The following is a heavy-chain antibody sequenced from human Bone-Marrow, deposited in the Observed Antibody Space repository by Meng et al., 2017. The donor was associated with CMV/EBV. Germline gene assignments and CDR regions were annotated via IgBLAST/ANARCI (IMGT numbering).Heavy chain of an antibody. D-gene: IGHD6-19*01. CDR3: ARGIAVAVRATDGRTGGFDY. V-gene: IGHV1-69*05. J-gene: IGHJ4*02. CDR2: TIPIFGTL. CDR1: GGSSIYYA. Sequence: SVKVSCKASGGSSIYYAMSWVRQAPGQGLEWMGGTIPIFGTLNIAQKFQGRVTITTDVSTSAAYMELSSLRSEDTAVYYCARGIAVAVRATDGRTGGFDYWGQGTLVTVSS.